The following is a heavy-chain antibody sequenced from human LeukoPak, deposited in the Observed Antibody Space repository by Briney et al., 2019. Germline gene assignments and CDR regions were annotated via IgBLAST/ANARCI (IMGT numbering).Heavy chain of an antibody. J-gene: IGHJ4*02. D-gene: IGHD1-26*01. V-gene: IGHV3-23*01. CDR3: AKDRLGATAWFDY. CDR2: ITGSGGTT. Sequence: GGSLRLSRAASGFTFSNYGMSWVRQTPGKGLEWVSAITGSGGTTYYPDSVKGRFTISRDNSKNTLYLQINSLRAEDTAIYYCAKDRLGATAWFDYWGQGTLVTVSS. CDR1: GFTFSNYG.